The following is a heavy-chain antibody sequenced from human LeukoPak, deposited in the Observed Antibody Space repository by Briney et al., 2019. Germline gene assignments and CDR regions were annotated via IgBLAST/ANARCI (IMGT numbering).Heavy chain of an antibody. D-gene: IGHD3-16*01. J-gene: IGHJ4*02. CDR3: AGGGPSDY. CDR1: GYTLTDYT. CDR2: INTNTGNP. V-gene: IGHV7-4-1*02. Sequence: ASVKVSCKASGYTLTDYTVNWVRQAPGQGLEWMGWINTNTGNPTYAQGFTGRFVFSLDTSVSTAYLQISSLKAEDTAVYYCAGGGPSDYWGQGTLVTVSS.